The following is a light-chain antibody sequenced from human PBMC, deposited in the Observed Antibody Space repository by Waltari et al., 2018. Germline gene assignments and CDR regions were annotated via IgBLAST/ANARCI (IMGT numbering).Light chain of an antibody. Sequence: EIVMTQSPATLSVSPGERATISCRASQSVSSNLAWYQQKPGQAPRLLIYGPSTRATGIPARFSGSGSGTEFTLTISSLQSEDFAVYSCQQYNNWPPTFGQGTKVDMK. V-gene: IGKV3-15*01. J-gene: IGKJ1*01. CDR3: QQYNNWPPT. CDR1: QSVSSN. CDR2: GPS.